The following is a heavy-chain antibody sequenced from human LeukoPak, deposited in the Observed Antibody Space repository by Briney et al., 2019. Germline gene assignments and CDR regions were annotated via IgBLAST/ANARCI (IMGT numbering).Heavy chain of an antibody. CDR2: IKTDGSIK. V-gene: IGHV3-74*01. D-gene: IGHD5-18*01. CDR1: GFTFSTYL. CDR3: VRADGRSYGLFDS. J-gene: IGHJ4*02. Sequence: GGSLRLSFAASGFTFSTYLMHWVRQAAGKGRDWVSRIKTDGSIKSSADAVKGRFTISRDNAKNTLYLQMDSLRPEDTAVYHCVRADGRSYGLFDSWGRGTLVIVSS.